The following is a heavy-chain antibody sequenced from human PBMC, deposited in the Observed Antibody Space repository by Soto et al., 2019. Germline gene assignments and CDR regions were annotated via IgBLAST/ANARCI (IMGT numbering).Heavy chain of an antibody. J-gene: IGHJ4*02. CDR1: GFIFNNYA. D-gene: IGHD3-22*01. V-gene: IGHV1-18*04. Sequence: ASVKVSCKAFGFIFNNYAISWVRQAPGQGLEWMGWISANSGNTNYAQKLQGRVTMTTDTSTSTAYMELRSLRSDDTAVYYCATAGNYDRNGRDFWAQGTLVIVSS. CDR3: ATAGNYDRNGRDF. CDR2: ISANSGNT.